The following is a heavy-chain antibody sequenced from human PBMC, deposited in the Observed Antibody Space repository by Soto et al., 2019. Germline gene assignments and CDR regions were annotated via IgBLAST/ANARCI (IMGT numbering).Heavy chain of an antibody. D-gene: IGHD3-22*01. CDR3: ARRHPRLYCGL. V-gene: IGHV4-31*03. Sequence: QVQLQESGPGLVKPSQTLSLTCTVSGGSVSSGGQYWSWIRQHPGEGLEWSGNIYFSGDTNSNPSLRXRXAXSXXTSRNLFSHILSSVAAADSHEDSCARRHPRLYCGLWCRGTRMTVSS. J-gene: IGHJ2*01. CDR1: GGSVSSGGQY. CDR2: IYFSGDT.